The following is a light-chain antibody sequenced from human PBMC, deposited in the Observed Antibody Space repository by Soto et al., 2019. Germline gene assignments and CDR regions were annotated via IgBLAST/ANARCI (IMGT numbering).Light chain of an antibody. CDR3: AAWDDILNGWV. V-gene: IGLV1-40*01. Sequence: QSVLTKPPSVSGAPGQRVTISCTGSSSNIGAGYDVHWYQQLPGTAPKLLIYGNSNRPSGVPDRFSGSKSGTSASLAITGLQAEDEADYYCAAWDDILNGWVFGGGTKLTVL. CDR1: SSNIGAGYD. CDR2: GNS. J-gene: IGLJ3*02.